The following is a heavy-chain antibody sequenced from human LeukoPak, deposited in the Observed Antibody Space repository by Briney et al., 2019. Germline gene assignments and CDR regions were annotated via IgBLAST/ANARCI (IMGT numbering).Heavy chain of an antibody. V-gene: IGHV3-21*01. CDR3: ARGLSGSMVY. CDR1: GFTFSSYS. CDR2: ISSSSSYI. D-gene: IGHD3-10*01. Sequence: GGSLRLSCAASGFTFSSYSMNWVRQAPGKGLEWVSSISSSSSYIYYADSAKGRFTISRDNAENSLYLQMNSLRAEDTAVYYCARGLSGSMVYWGQGTLVTVSS. J-gene: IGHJ4*02.